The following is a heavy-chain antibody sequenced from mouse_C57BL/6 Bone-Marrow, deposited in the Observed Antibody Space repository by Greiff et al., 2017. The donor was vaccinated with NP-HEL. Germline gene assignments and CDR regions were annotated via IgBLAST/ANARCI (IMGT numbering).Heavy chain of an antibody. J-gene: IGHJ1*03. D-gene: IGHD2-4*01. V-gene: IGHV5-9-1*02. CDR1: GFTFSSYA. CDR2: ISSGGDYI. CDR3: TRDSIDYDYDGRYFDV. Sequence: EVQVVESGEGLVKPGGSLKLSCAASGFTFSSYAMSWVRQTPEKRLEWVAYISSGGDYIYYADTVKGRFTISRDNARNTLYLQMSSLKSEDTAMYYCTRDSIDYDYDGRYFDVWGTGTTVTVSS.